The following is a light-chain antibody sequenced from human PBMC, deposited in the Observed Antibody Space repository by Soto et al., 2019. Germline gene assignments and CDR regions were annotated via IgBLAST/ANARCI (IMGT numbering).Light chain of an antibody. Sequence: EIVMTQSPATLSVSLGDRATLSCRASQSVSSNLAWYQQKPGQAPRLLIYGASTRATGIPARFSGSGSGTEFTLTISSLQSEDFAVYYCQQYKKWPRTFGHGTKVDIK. J-gene: IGKJ1*01. CDR1: QSVSSN. V-gene: IGKV3-15*01. CDR3: QQYKKWPRT. CDR2: GAS.